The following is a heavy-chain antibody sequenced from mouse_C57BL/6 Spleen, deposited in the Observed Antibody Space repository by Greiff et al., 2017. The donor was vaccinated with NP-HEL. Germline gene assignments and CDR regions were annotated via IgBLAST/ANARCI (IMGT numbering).Heavy chain of an antibody. J-gene: IGHJ4*01. CDR1: GYSFTDSN. CDR3: ARTLGVYDYDYYAMDY. V-gene: IGHV1-39*01. D-gene: IGHD2-4*01. Sequence: EVLLVESGPELVKPGASVKISCKASGYSFTDSNMNWVKQSNGKSLEWIGVINPNYGTTSHNQKFKGKATLTVDQSSSTAYMQLNSLTSEDSAVYYCARTLGVYDYDYYAMDYWGQGTSVTVSS. CDR2: INPNYGTT.